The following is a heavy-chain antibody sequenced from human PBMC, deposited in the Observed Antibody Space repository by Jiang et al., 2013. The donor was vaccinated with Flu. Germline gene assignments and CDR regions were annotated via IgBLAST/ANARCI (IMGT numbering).Heavy chain of an antibody. D-gene: IGHD6-19*01. CDR2: INHSGST. V-gene: IGHV4-34*01. J-gene: IGHJ1*01. CDR1: GGSFSGYY. Sequence: LLKPSETLSLTCAVYGGSFSGYYWSWIRQPPGKGLEWIGEINHSGSTNYNPSLKSRVTISVDTSKNQFSLKLSSVTAADTAVYYCARSLQWLNRRRGGYFQHWGQGTLVTVSS. CDR3: ARSLQWLNRRRGGYFQH.